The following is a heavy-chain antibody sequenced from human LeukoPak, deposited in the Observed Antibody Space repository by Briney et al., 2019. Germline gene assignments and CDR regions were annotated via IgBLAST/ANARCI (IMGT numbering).Heavy chain of an antibody. CDR1: GGSISSGDYY. CDR2: IYYSGST. Sequence: SETLSLTCTVSGGSISSGDYYGSWIRQPPGKGLEWIGYIYYSGSTYYNPSLKSRVTISVDTSKNQFSLKLSSVTAADTAVYYCARAPYYDILTHDAFDIWGQGTMVTVSS. V-gene: IGHV4-30-4*01. CDR3: ARAPYYDILTHDAFDI. J-gene: IGHJ3*02. D-gene: IGHD3-9*01.